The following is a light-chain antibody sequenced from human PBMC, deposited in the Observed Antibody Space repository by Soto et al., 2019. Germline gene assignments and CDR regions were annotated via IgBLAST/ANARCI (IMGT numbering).Light chain of an antibody. CDR3: QQYNNWLIT. CDR2: GAS. J-gene: IGKJ4*01. V-gene: IGKV3-15*01. CDR1: QSVSSN. Sequence: EIVMTQSPATLSVSPGERATLSCRASQSVSSNLAWYQQKPGQAPRLLIYGASTRATGIPARFSGSVSGTEFTLTFSRLQSEDFAVYYCQQYNNWLITFGGGTKVELK.